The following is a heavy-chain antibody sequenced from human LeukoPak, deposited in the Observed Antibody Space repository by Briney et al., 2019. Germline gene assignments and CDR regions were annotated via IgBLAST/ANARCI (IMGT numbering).Heavy chain of an antibody. V-gene: IGHV3-21*01. CDR1: GFTFSTYN. CDR3: ARIYSSSWYSPIDY. D-gene: IGHD6-13*01. J-gene: IGHJ4*02. CDR2: ISSSSSYI. Sequence: GGSLRLSCATSGFTFSTYNMNWVRQAPGKGLEWVSSISSSSSYIFYADSVKGRFTISRDNAKNSLYLQMNSLRAEDTAVYYCARIYSSSWYSPIDYWGQGTLVTVSS.